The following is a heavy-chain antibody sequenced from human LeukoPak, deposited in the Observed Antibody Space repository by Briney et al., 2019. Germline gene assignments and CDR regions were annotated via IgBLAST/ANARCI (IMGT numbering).Heavy chain of an antibody. CDR2: ISSSSSYT. CDR1: GFTFSDYY. Sequence: KVGGSLRLSCAASGFTFSDYYMTCIRQAPGKGLDWVSYISSSSSYTNYADSVKGRFTISRDNAKNSLYLQMNSLRAEDTAVYYWARGGYCSGGSCYPAKDFDYWGQGTLVTVSS. D-gene: IGHD2-15*01. V-gene: IGHV3-11*06. CDR3: ARGGYCSGGSCYPAKDFDY. J-gene: IGHJ4*02.